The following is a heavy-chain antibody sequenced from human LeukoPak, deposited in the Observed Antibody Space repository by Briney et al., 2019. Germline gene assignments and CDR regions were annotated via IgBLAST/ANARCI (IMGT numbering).Heavy chain of an antibody. CDR1: GYSISSGYY. Sequence: SETLSLTCTVSGYSISSGYYWSWIRQPPGKGLEWIGYIYYSGGTNYNPSLKSRVTISVDTSKNQFSLKLTSVTAADTAVYYCARERVGASGGAFDFWGQGTVVTVSS. J-gene: IGHJ3*01. D-gene: IGHD1-26*01. CDR2: IYYSGGT. CDR3: ARERVGASGGAFDF. V-gene: IGHV4-61*01.